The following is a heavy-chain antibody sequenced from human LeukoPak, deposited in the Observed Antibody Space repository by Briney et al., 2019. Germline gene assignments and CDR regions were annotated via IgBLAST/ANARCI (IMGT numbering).Heavy chain of an antibody. J-gene: IGHJ4*02. Sequence: PSETLSLACTVSGGSISSYYWSWIRQPPGKGLEWIGGINHSGSTNYNPSLKSRVTISIDTSKNQFSLKLSSVTAADTAVYYCARRVVYGSSSWYVGFDYWGQGTLVTVSS. D-gene: IGHD6-13*01. CDR2: INHSGST. CDR3: ARRVVYGSSSWYVGFDY. V-gene: IGHV4-34*01. CDR1: GGSISSYY.